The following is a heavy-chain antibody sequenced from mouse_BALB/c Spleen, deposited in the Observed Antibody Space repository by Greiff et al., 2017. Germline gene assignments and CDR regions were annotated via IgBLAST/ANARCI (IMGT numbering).Heavy chain of an antibody. J-gene: IGHJ4*01. D-gene: IGHD2-2*01. CDR1: GFTFTDYY. Sequence: EVHLVESGGGLVQPGGSLRLSCATSGFTFTDYYMSWVRQPPGKALEWLGFIRNKANGYTTEYSASVKGRFTISRDNSQSILYLQMNTLRAEDSATYYCARDARWLRDYAMDYWGQGTSVTVSS. V-gene: IGHV7-3*02. CDR2: IRNKANGYTT. CDR3: ARDARWLRDYAMDY.